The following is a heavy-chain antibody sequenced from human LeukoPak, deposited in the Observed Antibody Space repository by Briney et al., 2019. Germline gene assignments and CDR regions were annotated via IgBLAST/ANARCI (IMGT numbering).Heavy chain of an antibody. D-gene: IGHD3-3*01. J-gene: IGHJ4*02. CDR2: INHSGST. CDR1: GGSFSGYY. CDR3: ARGVDDFWSGYYHFDY. V-gene: IGHV4-34*01. Sequence: SETLSLTCAVYGGSFSGYYWSWIRQPPGKGLEWIGEINHSGSTNYNPSLKSRVTISVDTSKNQFSLKLSSVTAADTAVYYCARGVDDFWSGYYHFDYWGQGTLVTVSS.